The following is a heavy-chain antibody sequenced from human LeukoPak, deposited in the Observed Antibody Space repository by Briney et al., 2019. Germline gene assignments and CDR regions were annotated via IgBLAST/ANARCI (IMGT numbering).Heavy chain of an antibody. CDR3: ARLVEYGGSSFDY. D-gene: IGHD6-6*01. J-gene: IGHJ4*02. CDR1: GDSIISTNYY. V-gene: IGHV4-39*01. Sequence: SETLSLTCTVSGDSIISTNYYWGWIRQPPGKGLEWIGHIYYSGATYYNPSLKSRVTISVDTSKNQFSLKLSSVTAADTAVYYCARLVEYGGSSFDYWGQGALVTVSS. CDR2: IYYSGAT.